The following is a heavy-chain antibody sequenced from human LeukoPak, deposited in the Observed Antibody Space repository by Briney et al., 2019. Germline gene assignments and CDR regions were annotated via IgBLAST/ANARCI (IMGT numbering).Heavy chain of an antibody. Sequence: PGGSLRLSCAASGFTFDDYGMSWVRQAPGKGLEWVSGINWNGGSTGYADSVKGRFTISRDNAKNTLFLQMNSLRVEDTAVYYCAKGTFDWSFPLYFDSWGQGILVTVSS. CDR1: GFTFDDYG. CDR2: INWNGGST. CDR3: AKGTFDWSFPLYFDS. J-gene: IGHJ4*02. V-gene: IGHV3-20*04. D-gene: IGHD3-9*01.